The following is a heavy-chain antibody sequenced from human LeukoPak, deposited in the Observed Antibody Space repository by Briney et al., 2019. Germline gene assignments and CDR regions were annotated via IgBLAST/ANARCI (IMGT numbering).Heavy chain of an antibody. J-gene: IGHJ4*02. CDR2: ISGSGGST. D-gene: IGHD3-22*01. Sequence: PGGSLRLSCAASGFTFSSYAMSWVRQAPGKGLEWVSAISGSGGSTYYADSVKGRFTIFRDNSKNTLYLQMNSLRAEDTAVYYCAKGAPKYYYDSSGYFDYWGQGTLVTVSS. V-gene: IGHV3-23*01. CDR1: GFTFSSYA. CDR3: AKGAPKYYYDSSGYFDY.